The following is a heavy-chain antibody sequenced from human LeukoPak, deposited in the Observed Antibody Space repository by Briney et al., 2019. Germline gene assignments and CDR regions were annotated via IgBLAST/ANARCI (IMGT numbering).Heavy chain of an antibody. V-gene: IGHV3-7*01. D-gene: IGHD6-25*01. CDR2: IKKDGSEE. CDR1: GFSFSTSW. J-gene: IGHJ4*02. CDR3: ARLSTSAVGGDH. Sequence: GGSLRLSCTASGFSFSTSWMSWVRQTPGKGLEWVANIKKDGSEEYYVDSVKTRFTISRDNAKNSLYLQLNSLIVEDTAVYYCARLSTSAVGGDHWGQGTLVTVSS.